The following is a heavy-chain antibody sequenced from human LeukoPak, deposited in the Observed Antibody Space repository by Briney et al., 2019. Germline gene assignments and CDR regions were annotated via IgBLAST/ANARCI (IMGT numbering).Heavy chain of an antibody. CDR1: GGSISSSF. D-gene: IGHD2-15*01. V-gene: IGHV4-4*09. CDR3: ARRRSGGRDFDF. J-gene: IGHJ4*02. Sequence: SETLSLTCTVSGGSISSSFWSWIRQPPGKGLEWIGYIYSSGSTNYNPSLESRVTISVDTSKNQFSLKLSSVTAADTAVYSCARRRSGGRDFDFWGQGTLVTVSS. CDR2: IYSSGST.